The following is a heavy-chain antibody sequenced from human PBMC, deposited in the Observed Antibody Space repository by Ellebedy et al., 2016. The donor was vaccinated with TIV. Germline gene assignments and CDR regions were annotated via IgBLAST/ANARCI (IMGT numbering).Heavy chain of an antibody. J-gene: IGHJ4*02. V-gene: IGHV1-18*01. CDR3: ASGYTNGWIHRDFDD. CDR2: ISSYDGNT. Sequence: AASVKVSCKASGYTFTYYGFTWVRQASGQGLEWMGSISSYDGNTNYAQKFQGRLTMTADTSTSTAYMELRSLTSDDTAVYYCASGYTNGWIHRDFDDWGLGTLVTVSS. CDR1: GYTFTYYG. D-gene: IGHD5-18*01.